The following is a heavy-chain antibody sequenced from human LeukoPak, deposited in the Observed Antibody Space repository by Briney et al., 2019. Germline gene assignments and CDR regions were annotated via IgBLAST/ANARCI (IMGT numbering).Heavy chain of an antibody. J-gene: IGHJ4*02. D-gene: IGHD2-2*01. CDR1: AYTFTGYY. V-gene: IGHV1-2*02. Sequence: ASVKVSCKASAYTFTGYYMHWVRQAPGQGLEWMGWINPNSGGTNYAQKFQGRVTMTRDTSISTAYMELSRLRSDDTAVYYCASGCSSTSCYEYYFDYWGQGTLVTVSS. CDR3: ASGCSSTSCYEYYFDY. CDR2: INPNSGGT.